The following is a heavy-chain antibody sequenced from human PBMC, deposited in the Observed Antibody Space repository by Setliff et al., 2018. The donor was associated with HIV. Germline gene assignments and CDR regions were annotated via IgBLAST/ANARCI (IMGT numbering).Heavy chain of an antibody. D-gene: IGHD1-20*01. Sequence: GASVKVSCKASGYIFSSYGIGWVRLAPGQGLEWMGWMSTDNGNTNYAQKVQGRVTMTTDTGTRTAYMELRSLRSDDTAMYYCARMRGGHNIREGAFDIWGQGTMVTVSS. CDR3: ARMRGGHNIREGAFDI. CDR1: GYIFSSYG. J-gene: IGHJ3*02. CDR2: MSTDNGNT. V-gene: IGHV1-18*01.